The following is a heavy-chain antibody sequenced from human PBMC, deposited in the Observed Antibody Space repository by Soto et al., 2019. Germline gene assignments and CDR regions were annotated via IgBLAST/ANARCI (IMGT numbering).Heavy chain of an antibody. CDR3: ARDFREAVFGLLGYYFEY. D-gene: IGHD3-3*01. Sequence: PXGSLRLSCASSVFTFSSYAMHWVRHSPGKWLEWVAVISYDGSNKYYADSVKGRFTISRDNSKNTLYLQMNSLRAEDTAVYYCARDFREAVFGLLGYYFEYWGQGTLVSVSS. CDR1: VFTFSSYA. CDR2: ISYDGSNK. J-gene: IGHJ4*02. V-gene: IGHV3-30-3*01.